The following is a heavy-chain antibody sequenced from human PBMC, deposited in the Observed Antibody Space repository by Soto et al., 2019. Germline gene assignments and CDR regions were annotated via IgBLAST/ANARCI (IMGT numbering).Heavy chain of an antibody. CDR3: TTYTGYGMDV. V-gene: IGHV3-53*02. D-gene: IGHD3-16*01. CDR2: ISTGGST. Sequence: EVQMVETGGGLSQPGGSLRLSCAVSGFIVSSKYMTWVRQAPGKGLEWVSVISTGGSTHYADSARGRFTISRDSSKNTLYLQMNSLRAEDAAVYYCTTYTGYGMDVWGQWTTVTVSS. CDR1: GFIVSSKY. J-gene: IGHJ6*02.